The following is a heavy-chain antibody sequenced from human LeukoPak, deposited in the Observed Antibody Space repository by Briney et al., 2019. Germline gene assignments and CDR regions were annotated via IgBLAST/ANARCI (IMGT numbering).Heavy chain of an antibody. CDR1: GFTFSSYA. CDR3: ARSASGYYNFDY. Sequence: GGSLRLSCAASGFTFSSYAMSWGRQAPGKGLEWVSGISGSGVTTYYADSVKGRFTISRDNSKNTLYLQMNSLRAEDTAVYSCARSASGYYNFDYWGQGPLVSVSS. V-gene: IGHV3-23*01. CDR2: ISGSGVTT. D-gene: IGHD5-12*01. J-gene: IGHJ4*02.